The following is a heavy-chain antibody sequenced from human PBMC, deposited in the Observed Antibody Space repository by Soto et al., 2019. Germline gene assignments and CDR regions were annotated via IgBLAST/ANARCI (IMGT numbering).Heavy chain of an antibody. J-gene: IGHJ5*02. CDR3: ARFESSGYHWFDP. V-gene: IGHV1-69*13. D-gene: IGHD3-22*01. CDR1: GGTFSSYA. Sequence: SVKVSCKASGGTFSSYAISWVRQAPGQGLEWMGGIIPIFGTANYAQKFQGRVTITADESTSTAYMELSSLRSEDTAVCYCARFESSGYHWFDPWGQGTLVTVSS. CDR2: IIPIFGTA.